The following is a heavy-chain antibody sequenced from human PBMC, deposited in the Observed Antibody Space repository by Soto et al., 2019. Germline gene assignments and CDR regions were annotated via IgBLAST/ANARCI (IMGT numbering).Heavy chain of an antibody. CDR1: GGYISSYY. CDR2: IYYSGST. V-gene: IGHV4-59*08. CDR3: AIHLIFYFFLSGRRSCYTDV. J-gene: IGHJ6*03. Sequence: ETLSLTCTVSGGYISSYYWRWIRQPPEKGLEWIGYIYYSGSTNYNPSLKSRVNISVDTSKNQFSLKLSSVTAADTAVYYCAIHLIFYFFLSGRRSCYTDVWGKGTLVTVFS. D-gene: IGHD3-3*01.